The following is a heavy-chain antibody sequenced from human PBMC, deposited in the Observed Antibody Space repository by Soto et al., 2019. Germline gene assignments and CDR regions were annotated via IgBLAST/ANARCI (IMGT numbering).Heavy chain of an antibody. CDR3: AKANWNEVIY. CDR2: IDGGGGST. V-gene: IGHV3-23*01. Sequence: EVQLLESGGGLVQPGGSLRLSCAASGFTFSNFPMSWVRQAPGKGLEWVSGIDGGGGSTYAGSVRGRFTISRENSKNTLYLQMNTLRAEDTAIYYCAKANWNEVIYWGQGTLVTVSS. J-gene: IGHJ4*02. CDR1: GFTFSNFP. D-gene: IGHD1-1*01.